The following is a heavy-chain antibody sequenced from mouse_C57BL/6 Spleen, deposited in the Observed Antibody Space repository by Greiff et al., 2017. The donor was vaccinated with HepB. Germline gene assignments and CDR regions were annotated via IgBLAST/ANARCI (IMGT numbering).Heavy chain of an antibody. CDR1: GFTFSSYG. V-gene: IGHV5-6*01. Sequence: EVHLVESGGDLVKPGGSLKLSCAASGFTFSSYGMSWVRQTPDKRLEWVATINSGGSYTYYPDSVKGRFTISRDNAKNTLYLQMSSLKSEDTAMYYCARGGLGTTVVPFAYWGQGTLVTVSA. CDR2: INSGGSYT. D-gene: IGHD1-1*01. J-gene: IGHJ3*01. CDR3: ARGGLGTTVVPFAY.